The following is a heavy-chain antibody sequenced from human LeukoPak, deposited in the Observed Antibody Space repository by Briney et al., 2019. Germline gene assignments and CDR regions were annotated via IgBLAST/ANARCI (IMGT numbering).Heavy chain of an antibody. CDR2: VFYSGST. D-gene: IGHD3-22*01. CDR1: DDSINNYF. J-gene: IGHJ4*02. Sequence: SETPSLTCTVSDDSINNYFWTWIRQSPGKGLEWIGYVFYSGSTSYNPSLRSRLTMSVDTSKSQFSLNLKSVTAADTAVYYCARGTRRYYDGSGYYYGEFDYWGQGILVTVSS. V-gene: IGHV4-59*01. CDR3: ARGTRRYYDGSGYYYGEFDY.